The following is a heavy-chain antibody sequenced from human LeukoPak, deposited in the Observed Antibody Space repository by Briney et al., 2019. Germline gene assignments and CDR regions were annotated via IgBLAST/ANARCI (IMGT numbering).Heavy chain of an antibody. CDR2: VFFSGST. D-gene: IGHD3-22*01. CDR1: GGSISSSSYY. Sequence: SETLSLTCTVSGGSISSSSYYWGWIRQPPGKGLEWIGSVFFSGSTYYNPSLKSRVAISADTSKNQFSLKLSSVTAADTDVYYCARHLRPVDYYDSSGYWIPYYYYYMDVWGKGTTVTVSS. V-gene: IGHV4-39*01. CDR3: ARHLRPVDYYDSSGYWIPYYYYYMDV. J-gene: IGHJ6*03.